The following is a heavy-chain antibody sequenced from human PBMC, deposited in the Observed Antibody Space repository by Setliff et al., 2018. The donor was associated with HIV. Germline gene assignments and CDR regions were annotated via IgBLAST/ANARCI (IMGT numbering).Heavy chain of an antibody. CDR3: ARFCRGGSCPDY. CDR1: GGSIRSGSYY. V-gene: IGHV4-61*02. Sequence: TLSLTCTVSGGSIRSGSYYWSWIRQPAGKGLEWIGRIYTSGSANYNPSLKSRVTMSVDTSKNQFSLKLSSVTAADTAVYYCARFCRGGSCPDYWGQGTLVTVS. J-gene: IGHJ4*02. D-gene: IGHD2-15*01. CDR2: IYTSGSA.